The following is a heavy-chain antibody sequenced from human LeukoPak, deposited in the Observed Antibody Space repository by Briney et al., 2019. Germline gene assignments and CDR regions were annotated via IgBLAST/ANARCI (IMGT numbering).Heavy chain of an antibody. CDR2: IYYSGST. CDR3: ARGPSQLPTRKRYYYGTDV. D-gene: IGHD2-2*01. V-gene: IGHV4-59*01. CDR1: GVSISSYY. J-gene: IGHJ6*04. Sequence: SETLSLTCTVSGVSISSYYWSWIRQPPGKGLEWIGYIYYSGSTNYNPSLKSRVTISVDTSKNQFSLKLSSVTAADTAVYYCARGPSQLPTRKRYYYGTDVWGKGTTVTVSS.